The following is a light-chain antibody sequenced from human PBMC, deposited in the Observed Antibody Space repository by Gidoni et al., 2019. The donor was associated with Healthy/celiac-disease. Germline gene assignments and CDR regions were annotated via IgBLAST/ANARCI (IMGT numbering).Light chain of an antibody. Sequence: EIVLTQSPGTLSLSPGERATLSCRASQSVSSSYLAWYQQKPGQAPRLLIYGASSRATGIPDRFSGSGSGTDFTLTINRLEPEDFAVYYCQQYGSSPPCSFGQGTKLEIK. CDR1: QSVSSSY. CDR3: QQYGSSPPCS. J-gene: IGKJ2*04. CDR2: GAS. V-gene: IGKV3-20*01.